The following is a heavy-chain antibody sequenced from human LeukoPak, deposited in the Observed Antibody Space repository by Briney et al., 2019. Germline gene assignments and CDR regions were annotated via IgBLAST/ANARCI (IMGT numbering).Heavy chain of an antibody. V-gene: IGHV3-21*04. Sequence: GGSLRLSCAASGFTFSSYSMNWVRQAPGKGLEWVSSISSSSSYIYYADSVKGRFTISRDNSKNTLYLQMNSLRAEDTAVYYCAKSDCSSTSCYFGLHAFDIWGQGTMVTVSS. CDR3: AKSDCSSTSCYFGLHAFDI. J-gene: IGHJ3*02. CDR2: ISSSSSYI. CDR1: GFTFSSYS. D-gene: IGHD2-2*01.